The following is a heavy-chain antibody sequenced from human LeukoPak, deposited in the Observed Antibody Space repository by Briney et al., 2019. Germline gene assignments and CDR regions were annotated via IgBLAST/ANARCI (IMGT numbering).Heavy chain of an antibody. J-gene: IGHJ4*02. D-gene: IGHD4-17*01. Sequence: GGSLRLSCAASGFTFSSYAIHSVRQAPGKGLEWVAVISYDGSNKYYADSVKGRFTISRDNSKNTLYLQMNSLRAEDTAVYYCARETGSAVGSTDFDYWGQGTLVTVSS. V-gene: IGHV3-30-3*01. CDR3: ARETGSAVGSTDFDY. CDR1: GFTFSSYA. CDR2: ISYDGSNK.